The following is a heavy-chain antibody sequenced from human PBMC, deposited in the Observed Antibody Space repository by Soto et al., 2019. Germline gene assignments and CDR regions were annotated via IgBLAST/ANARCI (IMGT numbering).Heavy chain of an antibody. CDR1: EFTFSSHW. CDR3: ARRAIPFDY. CDR2: VKSDGTIT. J-gene: IGHJ4*02. Sequence: GSLRLSCTASEFTFSSHWMHWVRQAPGKGLVWVARVKSDGTITTYEDSVKGRFTISRDNAKNTLYLQMTSLRVEGTAVYYCARRAIPFDYWGQGTLVTVSS. V-gene: IGHV3-74*03.